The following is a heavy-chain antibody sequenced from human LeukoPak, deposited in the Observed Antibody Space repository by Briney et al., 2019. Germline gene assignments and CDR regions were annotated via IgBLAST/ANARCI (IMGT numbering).Heavy chain of an antibody. D-gene: IGHD3-10*01. Sequence: ASVKVSCKASGYTFTSYAMNWVRQAPGQGLEWMGWINTNTGNPTYAQGFTGRFVFSLDTSVSTAYLQISSLKAEDTAVYYCASDGSGSYFPSDYWGQGTLVTASS. J-gene: IGHJ4*02. CDR3: ASDGSGSYFPSDY. CDR2: INTNTGNP. V-gene: IGHV7-4-1*02. CDR1: GYTFTSYA.